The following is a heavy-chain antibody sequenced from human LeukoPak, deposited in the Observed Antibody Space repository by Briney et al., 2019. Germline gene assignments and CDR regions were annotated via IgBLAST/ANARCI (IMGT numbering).Heavy chain of an antibody. CDR2: ISGSGGST. Sequence: GGSLRLSCAVSGFTFRSHAMCWVRQAPGKGLEWVSAISGSGGSTYYADSVKGRFTISRDNSKNTLYLQMNSLRDEDTAVYYCANHLASYYDSSVYYPLEASYLDYWGQGTLVTVSS. J-gene: IGHJ4*02. CDR3: ANHLASYYDSSVYYPLEASYLDY. D-gene: IGHD3-22*01. V-gene: IGHV3-23*01. CDR1: GFTFRSHA.